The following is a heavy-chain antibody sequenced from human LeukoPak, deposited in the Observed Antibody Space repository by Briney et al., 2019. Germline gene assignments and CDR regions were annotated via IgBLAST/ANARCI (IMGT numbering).Heavy chain of an antibody. J-gene: IGHJ4*02. CDR3: ARGEVDSSGWYGGPQDY. D-gene: IGHD6-19*01. CDR1: GGSFSGYY. CDR2: INHSGST. V-gene: IGHV4-34*01. Sequence: SETLSLTCAVYGGSFSGYYWSWIRQPPGKGLGWIGEINHSGSTNYNPSLKSRVTISVDTSKNQFSLKLSSVTAADTAVYYCARGEVDSSGWYGGPQDYWGQGTLVTVSS.